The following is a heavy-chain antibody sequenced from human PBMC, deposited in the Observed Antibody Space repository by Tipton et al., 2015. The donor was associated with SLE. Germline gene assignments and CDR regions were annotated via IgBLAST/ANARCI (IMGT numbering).Heavy chain of an antibody. Sequence: TLSLTCTVSGDSIRSLGYYWGWIRQPPGKGLEWLGTVYYSGSAYYNPSLESRVTISVDTSKNRFSLKLSSVTAADTAVYYCARRGAAVPFDYWGQGTLVTVS. CDR2: VYYSGSA. D-gene: IGHD6-13*01. CDR3: ARRGAAVPFDY. CDR1: GDSIRSLGYY. J-gene: IGHJ4*02. V-gene: IGHV4-39*07.